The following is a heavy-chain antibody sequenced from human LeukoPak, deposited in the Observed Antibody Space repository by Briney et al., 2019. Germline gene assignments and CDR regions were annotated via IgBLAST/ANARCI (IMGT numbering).Heavy chain of an antibody. J-gene: IGHJ6*03. D-gene: IGHD6-6*01. V-gene: IGHV1-2*02. CDR2: INPNSGGT. Sequence: LRASVKVSCTASGYTFTGYYMHWVRQAPGQGLEWVGGINPNSGGTNYAHKFQGRVTMTRDTSISTAYMELSRLRSDDTAVYYCASRRSIAARPDYYYMDVWGKGTTVTVSS. CDR3: ASRRSIAARPDYYYMDV. CDR1: GYTFTGYY.